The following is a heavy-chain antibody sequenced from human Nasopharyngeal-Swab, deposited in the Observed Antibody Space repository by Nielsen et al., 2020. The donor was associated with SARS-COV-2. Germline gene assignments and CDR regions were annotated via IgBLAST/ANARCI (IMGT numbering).Heavy chain of an antibody. D-gene: IGHD2-15*01. Sequence: GESLKISCAASGFTFSSYAMHWVRQAPGKGLEWVGVISYDGSNKYYADSVKGRFTISRDNSKTTLYLQMNSLRAEDTAVYYCARDRRSGYCSGGSCSQLCDYWGQGTLVTVSS. CDR2: ISYDGSNK. CDR3: ARDRRSGYCSGGSCSQLCDY. J-gene: IGHJ4*02. V-gene: IGHV3-30-3*01. CDR1: GFTFSSYA.